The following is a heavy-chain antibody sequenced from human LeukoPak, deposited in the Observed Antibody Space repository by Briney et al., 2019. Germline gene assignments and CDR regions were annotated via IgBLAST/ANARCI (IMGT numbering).Heavy chain of an antibody. CDR1: GFTFSNYW. CDR3: ARDWVPSGWFDY. D-gene: IGHD6-19*01. V-gene: IGHV3-7*01. J-gene: IGHJ4*02. Sequence: GGSLRLSCAASGFTFSNYWMSWVRQAPGKGLEWVANIKQDGSEKYYVDSVKGRFTISRDNAKNSLYLQMNSLRAEDTAVYYCARDWVPSGWFDYWGQGTLVTVSS. CDR2: IKQDGSEK.